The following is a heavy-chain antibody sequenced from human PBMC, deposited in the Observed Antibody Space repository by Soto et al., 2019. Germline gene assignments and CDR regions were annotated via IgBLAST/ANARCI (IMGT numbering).Heavy chain of an antibody. CDR1: GGSISSYY. V-gene: IGHV4-59*01. J-gene: IGHJ4*02. D-gene: IGHD3-22*01. Sequence: KTSETLSLTCTVSGGSISSYYWSWIRQPPGKGLEWIGYIYYSGSTNYNPSLKSRVTISVDTSKNQFSLKLSSVTAADTAVYYCARDGDPYDSSGYYDYWGQGTLVTVSS. CDR3: ARDGDPYDSSGYYDY. CDR2: IYYSGST.